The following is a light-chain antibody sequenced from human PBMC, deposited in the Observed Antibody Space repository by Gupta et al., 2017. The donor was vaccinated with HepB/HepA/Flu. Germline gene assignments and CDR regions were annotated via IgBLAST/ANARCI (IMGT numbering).Light chain of an antibody. CDR2: GAS. Sequence: EMVMTQSPATLSVSPGERATLSCRASQSVSSYLAWYQQKPGQVPRLLIYGASTRATGIPARFSGSGSGTEFTLTISSLQSEDFAVYYCQQYNNWPPYTFGQGTKLEIK. CDR3: QQYNNWPPYT. V-gene: IGKV3-15*01. J-gene: IGKJ2*01. CDR1: QSVSSY.